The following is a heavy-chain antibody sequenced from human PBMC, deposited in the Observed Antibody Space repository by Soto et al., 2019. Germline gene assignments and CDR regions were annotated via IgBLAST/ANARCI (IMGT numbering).Heavy chain of an antibody. CDR3: AREGLITIFGVVIRSWYFDL. Sequence: QVQLVQSGAEVKKPGASVKVSCKASGYTVTSYGISWVRQAPGQGLEWMVWISAYNGNTNDAQKLQGRVTMTTDTSTSTAYMELRSLRSDDTAVYYCAREGLITIFGVVIRSWYFDLWGRGTLVTVSS. V-gene: IGHV1-18*01. J-gene: IGHJ2*01. D-gene: IGHD3-3*01. CDR2: ISAYNGNT. CDR1: GYTVTSYG.